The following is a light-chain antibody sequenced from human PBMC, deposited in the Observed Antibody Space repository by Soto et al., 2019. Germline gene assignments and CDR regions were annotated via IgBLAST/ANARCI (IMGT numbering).Light chain of an antibody. Sequence: QSVLTQPPSVSGAPGQRGTISCTGSSSNIGAGYDVHWYQQLPGTAPKLLSYGNSNRPSGVPDRFSGSKSGTSASLAITGLQAEDEADYYCQSYDSSLSGVVFGGGTKPTVL. CDR3: QSYDSSLSGVV. V-gene: IGLV1-40*01. CDR1: SSNIGAGYD. J-gene: IGLJ2*01. CDR2: GNS.